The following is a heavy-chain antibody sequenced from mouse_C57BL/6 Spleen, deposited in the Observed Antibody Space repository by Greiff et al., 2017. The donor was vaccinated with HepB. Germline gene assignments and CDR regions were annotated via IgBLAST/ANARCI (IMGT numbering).Heavy chain of an antibody. J-gene: IGHJ1*03. CDR2: ISYSGST. V-gene: IGHV3-1*01. Sequence: EVKLQESGPGMVKPSQSLSLTCTVTGYSITSGYDWHWIRHFPGNKLEWMGYISYSGSTNYNPSLKSRISITHDTSKNHFFLKLNSVTTEDTATYYCARDWSDYGERYFDVWGTGTTVTVSS. CDR3: ARDWSDYGERYFDV. CDR1: GYSITSGYD. D-gene: IGHD2-4*01.